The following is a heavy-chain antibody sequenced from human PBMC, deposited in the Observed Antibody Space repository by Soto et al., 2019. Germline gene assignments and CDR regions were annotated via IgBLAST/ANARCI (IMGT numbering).Heavy chain of an antibody. J-gene: IGHJ6*02. Sequence: ASVKVSCKASGYTFTSYGISWVRQAPGQGREWMGWISAYNGNTNYAQKLQGRVTMTTDTSTSTAYMELRSLRSDDTAVYYCARDGCSSTSCYGDYYYYGMDVWGQGTTVTVSS. D-gene: IGHD2-2*01. CDR1: GYTFTSYG. CDR2: ISAYNGNT. CDR3: ARDGCSSTSCYGDYYYYGMDV. V-gene: IGHV1-18*01.